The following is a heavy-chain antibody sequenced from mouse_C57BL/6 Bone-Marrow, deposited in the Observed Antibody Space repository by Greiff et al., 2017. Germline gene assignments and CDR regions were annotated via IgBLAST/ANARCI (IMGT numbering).Heavy chain of an antibody. J-gene: IGHJ3*01. V-gene: IGHV1-67*01. CDR2: ISTYYGDA. Sequence: VQLQESGPELVRPGVSVKISCKGSGYTFTDHAMHWVKQSHAKSLEWIGVISTYYGDASYNQKFKDKATMTVDKSSSTAYMELARLTSEDSAVYYCAGEDYGNYEGFAYWGQGTLVTVSA. CDR3: AGEDYGNYEGFAY. CDR1: GYTFTDHA. D-gene: IGHD2-1*01.